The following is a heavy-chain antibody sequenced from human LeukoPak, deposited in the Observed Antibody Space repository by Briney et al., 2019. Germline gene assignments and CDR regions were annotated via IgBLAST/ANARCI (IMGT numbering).Heavy chain of an antibody. D-gene: IGHD3-3*01. CDR2: ISSSGSTI. CDR1: GFPFSSFS. V-gene: IGHV3-48*01. J-gene: IGHJ4*02. CDR3: ARAVLEWFTN. Sequence: GGSLRLSCAASGFPFSSFSMNWVRQAPGKGLGWISYISSSGSTIYYAHSRKDRFTISRDHAKNSLYLQMNSLRAEDTAVYYCARAVLEWFTNWGQGTLVTVSS.